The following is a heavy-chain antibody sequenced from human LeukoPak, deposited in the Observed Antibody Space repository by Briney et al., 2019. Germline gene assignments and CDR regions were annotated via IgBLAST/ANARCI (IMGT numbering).Heavy chain of an antibody. CDR1: GASVNIFH. J-gene: IGHJ4*02. CDR3: ARVSGSDLFFDY. Sequence: SETLSLTSTVSGASVNIFHGDWIRQPPGKGLGWIGYIYYSGSTYYNPSLKSRLIISINTSKNQFSLRLSSVTAADTAVYYCARVSGSDLFFDYWGQGTLVTVSS. D-gene: IGHD2-21*01. V-gene: IGHV4-59*08. CDR2: IYYSGST.